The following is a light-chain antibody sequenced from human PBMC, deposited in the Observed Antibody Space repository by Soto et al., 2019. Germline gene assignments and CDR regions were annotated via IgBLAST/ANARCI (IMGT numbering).Light chain of an antibody. CDR2: GVS. Sequence: EIVMTQSPVTLSVSPGGRATLSCRASQSVNSDLAWYQQKPGQPPRLLIYGVSTRAAGTPGRFSGSGSGTDFTLTITSLQSDDFAVYYCQQYDKWPPTWTLGQGTKVEIK. V-gene: IGKV3-15*01. CDR3: QQYDKWPPTWT. J-gene: IGKJ1*01. CDR1: QSVNSD.